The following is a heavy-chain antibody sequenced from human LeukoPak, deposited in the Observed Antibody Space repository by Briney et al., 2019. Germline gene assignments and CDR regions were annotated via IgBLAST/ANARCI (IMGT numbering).Heavy chain of an antibody. V-gene: IGHV1-3*01. Sequence: ASVKVSCKASGYTFTSYAMHWVRQAPGQSLEWMGWINGGNGNAKYSQKFQGRVSITRDTSASTAYMELTSLKSEDTAMYYCARSPNPGGSSYYFDFWGQGTLVTVSS. J-gene: IGHJ4*02. CDR3: ARSPNPGGSSYYFDF. CDR1: GYTFTSYA. CDR2: INGGNGNA. D-gene: IGHD1-26*01.